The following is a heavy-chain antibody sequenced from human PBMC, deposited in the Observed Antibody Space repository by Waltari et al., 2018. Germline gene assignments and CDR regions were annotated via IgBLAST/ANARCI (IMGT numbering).Heavy chain of an antibody. V-gene: IGHV5-51*01. J-gene: IGHJ4*02. CDR1: GYSFTGDW. Sequence: EVQLVQSGAEVKKPGESLKISCKGSGYSFTGDWTGWVRQMPGKGLEWMGIIYPGDSDTRYSPSFEGQVTISADKSISTAYLQWSSLKASDTAMYYCARHRREMAANKIIDYWGQGTLVTVSS. CDR2: IYPGDSDT. CDR3: ARHRREMAANKIIDY. D-gene: IGHD6-19*01.